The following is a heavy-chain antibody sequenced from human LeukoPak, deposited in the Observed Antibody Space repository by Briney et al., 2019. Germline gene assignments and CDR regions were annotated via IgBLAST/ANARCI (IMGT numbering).Heavy chain of an antibody. V-gene: IGHV3-21*01. D-gene: IGHD6-13*01. CDR2: ISSSSSYI. Sequence: GGSLRLSCAASGFTFSSYSMNWVRQAPGKGLEWVSSISSSSSYIYYADSVKGRFTISRDNAKNSLYLQMNSLRAEDTAVYYCAGWVAAAGTNYWGQGTLATVSS. J-gene: IGHJ4*02. CDR3: AGWVAAAGTNY. CDR1: GFTFSSYS.